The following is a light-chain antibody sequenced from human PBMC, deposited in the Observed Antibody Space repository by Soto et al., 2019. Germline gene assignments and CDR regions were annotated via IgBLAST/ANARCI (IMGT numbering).Light chain of an antibody. CDR3: QEYKNWPPDH. Sequence: EIVMTQSPATLSVSPGERATLSCRASQSVSSNLAWYQQKPGQAPRLLIYGASTSATGIPARFSGSGSGTEVHITSQNLELEDFGVYSWQEYKNWPPDHFGQGTKL. V-gene: IGKV3-15*01. CDR1: QSVSSN. J-gene: IGKJ2*01. CDR2: GAS.